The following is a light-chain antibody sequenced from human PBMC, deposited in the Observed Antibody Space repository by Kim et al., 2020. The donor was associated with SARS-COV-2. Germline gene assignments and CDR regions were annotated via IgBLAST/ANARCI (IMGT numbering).Light chain of an antibody. CDR3: LQHSTYPIT. CDR1: QDIRND. V-gene: IGKV1-17*01. Sequence: ASVGDRVTSTCRASQDIRNDLGWYQQNPGRAPKRLIYGASSLQSGVPSMFSGSGSGTEFTLTISSVQPEDFATYFCLQHSTYPITFGQGTRLEIK. CDR2: GAS. J-gene: IGKJ5*01.